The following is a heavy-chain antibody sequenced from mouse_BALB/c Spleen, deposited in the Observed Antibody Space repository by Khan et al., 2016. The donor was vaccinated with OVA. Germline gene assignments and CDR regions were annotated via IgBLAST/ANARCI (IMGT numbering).Heavy chain of an antibody. Sequence: EVELVESGGGLVQPGGSRKLSCAASGFTFSDYRMAWVRQAPGKGPEWVAFISSLAYCIYYAHTVTGRFTFSRDNAKNTLYLQMSSLRSEDTAMAYCARSWAMDDWGQGTSVTVSA. CDR1: GFTFSDYR. CDR3: ARSWAMDD. J-gene: IGHJ4*01. V-gene: IGHV5-15*02. CDR2: ISSLAYCI.